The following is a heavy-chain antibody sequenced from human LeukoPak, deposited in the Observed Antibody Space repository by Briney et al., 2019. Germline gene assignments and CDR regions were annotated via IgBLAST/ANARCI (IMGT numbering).Heavy chain of an antibody. Sequence: GASVKVSCKASGYTFTGYYMHWVRQAPGQGLEWMGWINPNSGDTNYAQKFQGRVTMTRDTSISTAYMELSRLRSDDTAVYYCARGGGWYQNWFDPWGQGTLVTVSS. CDR3: ARGGGWYQNWFDP. D-gene: IGHD6-19*01. J-gene: IGHJ5*02. V-gene: IGHV1-2*02. CDR2: INPNSGDT. CDR1: GYTFTGYY.